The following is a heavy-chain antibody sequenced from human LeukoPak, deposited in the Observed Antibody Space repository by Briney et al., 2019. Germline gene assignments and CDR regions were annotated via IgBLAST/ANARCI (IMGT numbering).Heavy chain of an antibody. CDR2: IRYDGSDK. J-gene: IGHJ4*02. V-gene: IGHV3-30*02. CDR1: GFIFSSYG. Sequence: PGGFLRLSCATSGFIFSSYGIHWVRQAPGKGLEWVAFIRYDGSDKYYADSVKGRFTISRDNSKNKVYLQMNSLRAEDTAVYYCAKDAWEVGATSEIDYWGQGTLVTVSS. CDR3: AKDAWEVGATSEIDY. D-gene: IGHD1-26*01.